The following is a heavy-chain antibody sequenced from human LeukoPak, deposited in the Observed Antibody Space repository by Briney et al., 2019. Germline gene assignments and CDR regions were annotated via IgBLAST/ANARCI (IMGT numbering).Heavy chain of an antibody. Sequence: SQTLSLTCAISGDSVSSNSAAWNWIRQSPSRGLEWLGRTYYRSKWYNDYAVSVKSRITINPDTSKNQFSLQLNSVTPEDTAVYYCARGSLYCSGGSCDGDRYCFDYWGQGTLVTVSS. D-gene: IGHD2-15*01. CDR2: TYYRSKWYN. CDR1: GDSVSSNSAA. V-gene: IGHV6-1*01. J-gene: IGHJ4*02. CDR3: ARGSLYCSGGSCDGDRYCFDY.